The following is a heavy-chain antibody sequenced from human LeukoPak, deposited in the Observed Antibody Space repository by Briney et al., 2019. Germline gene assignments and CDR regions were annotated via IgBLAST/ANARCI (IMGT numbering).Heavy chain of an antibody. D-gene: IGHD5-24*01. CDR2: IKQDGSEK. V-gene: IGHV3-7*05. Sequence: GGSLRLSCAASGFTFSSYWMIWVRQAPGKGLEWVGNIKQDGSEKWYADSVRGRFSISRDNAQTSLYLQMNSLRAEDTAVYYCARASDPWLQLTWGQGTLVTVSS. CDR3: ARASDPWLQLT. J-gene: IGHJ5*02. CDR1: GFTFSSYW.